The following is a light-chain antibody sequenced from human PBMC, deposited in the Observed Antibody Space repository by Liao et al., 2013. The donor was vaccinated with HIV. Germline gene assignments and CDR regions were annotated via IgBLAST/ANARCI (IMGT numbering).Light chain of an antibody. Sequence: SYVLTQPPSVSVAPGKTARITCGGNNIGSKSVHWYQQKPGQAPVLVIYYDSDRPSGIPERFSGSNSGNTATLTISRVEAGDEADYYCQVWDSSSDLCWVFGGGTKLT. CDR1: NIGSKS. CDR2: YDS. J-gene: IGLJ3*02. V-gene: IGLV3-21*04. CDR3: QVWDSSSDLCWV.